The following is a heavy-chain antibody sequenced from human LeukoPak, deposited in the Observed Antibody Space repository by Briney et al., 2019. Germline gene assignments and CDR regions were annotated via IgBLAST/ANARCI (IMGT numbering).Heavy chain of an antibody. CDR3: ARPLLPTTYYYDDSSGSGDAFDL. CDR1: GYTFTGYY. CDR2: INPNSGGT. J-gene: IGHJ3*01. V-gene: IGHV1-2*06. Sequence: ASVKVSFKASGYTFTGYYMHWVRQAPGQGLEWTGRINPNSGGTNYAQKYQGRVTMTRDTSITTAYMELSRLRSDDTAVYYCARPLLPTTYYYDDSSGSGDAFDLWGQGTMVTVSS. D-gene: IGHD3-22*01.